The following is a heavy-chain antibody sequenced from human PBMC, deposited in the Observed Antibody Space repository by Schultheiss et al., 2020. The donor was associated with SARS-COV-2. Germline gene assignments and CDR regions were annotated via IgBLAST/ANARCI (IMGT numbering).Heavy chain of an antibody. CDR3: ARGDADGYCSGGSCYSHFQN. D-gene: IGHD2-15*01. CDR1: GFTFTSYA. V-gene: IGHV3-30-3*01. Sequence: GGSLRLSCAASGFTFTSYAMHWVRQAPGKGLEWLAVISYDGSTKYYADSVKGRFTNSRDNSKNTLYLQMNSLRAEDTAVYYCARGDADGYCSGGSCYSHFQNWGQGTLVTVSS. CDR2: ISYDGSTK. J-gene: IGHJ1*01.